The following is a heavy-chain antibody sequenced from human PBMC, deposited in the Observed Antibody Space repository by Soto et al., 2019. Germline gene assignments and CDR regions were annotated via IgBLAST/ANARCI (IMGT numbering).Heavy chain of an antibody. J-gene: IGHJ4*02. D-gene: IGHD5-12*01. CDR1: GGSFSGYY. CDR2: INHSGST. Sequence: SETLSLTCAVYGGSFSGYYWSWIRQPPGKGLEWIGEINHSGSTNYNPSLKSRVTISVDTSKNQFSLKLSSVTAADTAVYYCARGARGYEFDYWGQGTLVTVSS. CDR3: ARGARGYEFDY. V-gene: IGHV4-34*01.